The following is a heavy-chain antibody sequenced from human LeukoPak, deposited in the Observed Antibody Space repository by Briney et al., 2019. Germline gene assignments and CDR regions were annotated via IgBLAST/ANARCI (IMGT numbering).Heavy chain of an antibody. CDR2: IIPIFGTA. Sequence: GASVKVSCKASEGTFSSYAISWVRQAPGQGLEWMGRIIPIFGTANYAQKFQGRVTITTDESTSTAYMELSSLRSEDTAVYYCARVSYDFWSGYFLGGGQGTLVTVSS. V-gene: IGHV1-69*05. CDR1: EGTFSSYA. J-gene: IGHJ4*02. D-gene: IGHD3-3*01. CDR3: ARVSYDFWSGYFLG.